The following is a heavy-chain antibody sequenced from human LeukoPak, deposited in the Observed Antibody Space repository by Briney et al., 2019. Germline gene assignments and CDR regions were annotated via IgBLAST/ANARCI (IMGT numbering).Heavy chain of an antibody. CDR1: GFIFSSYW. CDR3: ARDFMYSGNFAGC. V-gene: IGHV3-74*01. D-gene: IGHD6-13*01. CDR2: INTDGSST. J-gene: IGHJ4*02. Sequence: GGSLRLSCVASGFIFSSYWMHWVRHAPGKGLVWVSRINTDGSSTSYADSVKGRFTISRDNAKNTLYLQMNSLRAEDTAVYYCARDFMYSGNFAGCWGQGTLVTVSS.